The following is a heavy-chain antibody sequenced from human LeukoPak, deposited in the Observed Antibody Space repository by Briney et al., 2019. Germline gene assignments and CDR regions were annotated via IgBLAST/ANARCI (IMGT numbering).Heavy chain of an antibody. CDR3: ARDPPNYYDSSGSFDY. CDR2: IYNSGIT. D-gene: IGHD3-22*01. Sequence: SETLSLTCTVSGGSISSNYYWSWIRQPAGKGLEYIGRIYNSGITNYNPSLKSRVTISVDTSKNQFSLKLSSVTAADTAVYYCARDPPNYYDSSGSFDYWGQGTLVTVSS. J-gene: IGHJ4*02. V-gene: IGHV4-4*07. CDR1: GGSISSNYY.